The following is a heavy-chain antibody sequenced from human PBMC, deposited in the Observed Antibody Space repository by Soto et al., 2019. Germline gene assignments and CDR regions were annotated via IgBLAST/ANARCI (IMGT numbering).Heavy chain of an antibody. CDR2: ISYDGSNK. J-gene: IGHJ4*02. CDR3: ARAGSSAPLYYFDY. CDR1: GFTFSSYA. D-gene: IGHD6-19*01. Sequence: QVQLVESGGGVVQPGRSLRLSCAASGFTFSSYAMHWVRQAPGKGLEWVAVISYDGSNKYYADSVKGRFTISRDNSKSTLYLQMNSLRAEDTAVYYCARAGSSAPLYYFDYWGQGTLVTVSS. V-gene: IGHV3-30-3*01.